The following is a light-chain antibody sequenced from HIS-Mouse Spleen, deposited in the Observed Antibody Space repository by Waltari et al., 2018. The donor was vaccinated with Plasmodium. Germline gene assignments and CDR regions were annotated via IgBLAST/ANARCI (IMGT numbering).Light chain of an antibody. CDR2: KAS. V-gene: IGKV1-5*03. CDR3: QQYNSYSWT. J-gene: IGKJ1*01. Sequence: DIHMTQSPSTLSASVGDRVTITCRASQSISRLLAWYQQKPGKAPKLLSYKASSLESGVPSRFSGSGSGTEFTLTISSLQPDDFATYYCQQYNSYSWTFGQGTKVEIK. CDR1: QSISRL.